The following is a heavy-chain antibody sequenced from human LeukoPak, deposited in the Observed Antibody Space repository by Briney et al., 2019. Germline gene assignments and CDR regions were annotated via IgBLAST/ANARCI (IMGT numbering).Heavy chain of an antibody. J-gene: IGHJ4*02. V-gene: IGHV3-15*01. CDR1: GFTFSNAW. D-gene: IGHD6-13*01. CDR3: TRQQLVFDN. CDR2: IKSKTDGGTT. Sequence: PGGSLRLSWVASGFTFSNAWMNWVRQAPGKGLECVGRIKSKTDGGTTDYAAPVKGRFTISRDDSKNMVYLHMNSLKTEDTAVYYCTRQQLVFDNWGQGTLVTVSS.